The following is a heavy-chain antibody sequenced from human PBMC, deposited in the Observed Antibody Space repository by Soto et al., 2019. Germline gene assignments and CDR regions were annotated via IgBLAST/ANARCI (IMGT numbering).Heavy chain of an antibody. D-gene: IGHD2-21*02. J-gene: IGHJ4*02. CDR3: ARGKVTHFDY. CDR1: GFTVSSNY. CDR2: IYSGGST. V-gene: IGHV3-53*04. Sequence: GGSLRLSCAASGFTVSSNYMNWVRQAPGKGLEWVSVIYSGGSTYYADSVKGRFTISRHNSKNTLYLQMNSLRAEDTAVYYCARGKVTHFDYWGQGTLVTVSS.